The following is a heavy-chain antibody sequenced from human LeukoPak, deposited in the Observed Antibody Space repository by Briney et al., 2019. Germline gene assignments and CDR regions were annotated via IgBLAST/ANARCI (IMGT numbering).Heavy chain of an antibody. CDR3: ASPGRLYYFDY. V-gene: IGHV4-39*01. CDR1: GGSISSSSYY. Sequence: TSETLSLTCTVSGGSISSSSYYWSWIRQPPGKGLEWIGEINHSGSTNYNPSLKSRVTISVDTSKNQFSLKLSSVTAADTAVYYCASPGRLYYFDYWGQGTLVTVSS. J-gene: IGHJ4*02. CDR2: INHSGST.